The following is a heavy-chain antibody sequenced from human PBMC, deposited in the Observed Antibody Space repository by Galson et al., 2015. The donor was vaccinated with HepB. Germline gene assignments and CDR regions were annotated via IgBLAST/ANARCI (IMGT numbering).Heavy chain of an antibody. CDR2: ISSSSSYI. J-gene: IGHJ4*02. V-gene: IGHV3-21*01. Sequence: SLRLSCAASGFTFSSYSMNWVRQAPGKGLEWVSSISSSSSYIYYADSVKGRFTISRDNAKNSLYLQMNSLRAEDTAVYYCARDREQQLDGYFDYWGQGTLVTVSS. CDR3: ARDREQQLDGYFDY. CDR1: GFTFSSYS. D-gene: IGHD6-13*01.